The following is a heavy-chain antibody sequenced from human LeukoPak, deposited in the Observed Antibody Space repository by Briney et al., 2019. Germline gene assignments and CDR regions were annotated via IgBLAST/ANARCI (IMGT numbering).Heavy chain of an antibody. CDR1: GFTFSSYA. CDR2: ISYDGSNK. CDR3: AIDRANWGIGDAFDI. V-gene: IGHV3-30*04. Sequence: GRSLRLSCAASGFTFSSYAMHWVRQAPGKGLEWVAVISYDGSNKYYADSVKGRFTISRDNSKNTLYLQMTSLRAEDTAVYYCAIDRANWGIGDAFDIWGQGTMVTVSS. D-gene: IGHD7-27*01. J-gene: IGHJ3*02.